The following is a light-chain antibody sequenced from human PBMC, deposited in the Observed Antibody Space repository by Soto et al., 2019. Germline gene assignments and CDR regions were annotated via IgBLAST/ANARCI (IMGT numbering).Light chain of an antibody. V-gene: IGKV3-20*01. J-gene: IGKJ2*01. CDR3: QQYGSYPLMYT. CDR1: QSVSSTY. Sequence: EIVLTQSPGTLSLSPGERATLSCRASQSVSSTYLAWYQHKPGQAPRLLIYGASSRATGIPDRFSGSGSGTDFTLTISRLEAEDFAVYYCQQYGSYPLMYTFGQGTKLEIK. CDR2: GAS.